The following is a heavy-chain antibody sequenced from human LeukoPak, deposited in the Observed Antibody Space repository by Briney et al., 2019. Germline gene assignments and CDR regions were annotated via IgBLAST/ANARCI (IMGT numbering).Heavy chain of an antibody. CDR2: IYYSGST. J-gene: IGHJ3*02. V-gene: IGHV4-59*01. CDR1: GGSISSYY. CDR3: ARDPSYNWNLLDAFDI. Sequence: SETLSLTCTVSGGSISSYYWSWIRQPPGKGLEWIGYIYYSGSTNYNPSLKSRVTISVDTSKNQFSLKLSSVTAADTAVYYCARDPSYNWNLLDAFDIWGQGTMVTVSS. D-gene: IGHD1-1*01.